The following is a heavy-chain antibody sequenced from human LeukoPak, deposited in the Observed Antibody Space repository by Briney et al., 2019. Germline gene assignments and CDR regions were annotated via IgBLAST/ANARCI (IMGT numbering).Heavy chain of an antibody. D-gene: IGHD4-17*01. V-gene: IGHV4-34*01. J-gene: IGHJ3*02. CDR3: ARTTTVTTSAFDI. CDR2: INHSGST. Sequence: SETLSLTRAVYGGSFSGYYWSWIRQPPGKGLEWIGEINHSGSTNYNPSLKSRVTISVDTSKNQFSLKLSSVTAADTAVYYCARTTTVTTSAFDIWGQGTMVTVSS. CDR1: GGSFSGYY.